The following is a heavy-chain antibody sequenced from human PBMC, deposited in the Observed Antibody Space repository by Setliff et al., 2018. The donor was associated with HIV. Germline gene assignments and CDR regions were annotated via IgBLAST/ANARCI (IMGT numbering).Heavy chain of an antibody. Sequence: ASETLSLTCTVSGGSINSDYLNWIRQPPGKGLEWIGYIYNSGSTNYNPSLKSRVTISVDTSKNQFALKLSSVTAADTAVYYCARGYQLVPRGQGWFDPWGQGTLVTVSS. V-gene: IGHV4-59*01. CDR2: IYNSGST. CDR1: GGSINSDY. CDR3: ARGYQLVPRGQGWFDP. D-gene: IGHD6-6*01. J-gene: IGHJ5*02.